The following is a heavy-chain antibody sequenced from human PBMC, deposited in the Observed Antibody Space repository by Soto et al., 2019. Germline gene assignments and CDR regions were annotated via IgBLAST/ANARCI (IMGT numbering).Heavy chain of an antibody. Sequence: QVQLQESGPGLVKPSETLSLTCTVSGGSISTYYWSWIRQPPGKGLEWIGYIYYSGSTYYNPSLKSRVTMSVDTSRNQLLLQPNSVTAADTAVYYCARESAGSHKNNWFDPWGQGTLVTVSS. CDR3: ARESAGSHKNNWFDP. V-gene: IGHV4-59*01. CDR1: GGSISTYY. CDR2: IYYSGST. D-gene: IGHD3-10*01. J-gene: IGHJ5*02.